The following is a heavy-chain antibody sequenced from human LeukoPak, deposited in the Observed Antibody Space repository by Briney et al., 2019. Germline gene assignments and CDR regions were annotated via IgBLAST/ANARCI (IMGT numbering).Heavy chain of an antibody. Sequence: GESLRISCKGSEYSFTNYWIGWVRQMPGKGLEWMGIIYPGDSDTRYSPSFQGQVTISADKSISTAYLQWSSLKASDTAMYFCATYAGSYSKYFQHWGQGTLVTVSS. D-gene: IGHD3-10*01. V-gene: IGHV5-51*01. CDR2: IYPGDSDT. J-gene: IGHJ1*01. CDR1: EYSFTNYW. CDR3: ATYAGSYSKYFQH.